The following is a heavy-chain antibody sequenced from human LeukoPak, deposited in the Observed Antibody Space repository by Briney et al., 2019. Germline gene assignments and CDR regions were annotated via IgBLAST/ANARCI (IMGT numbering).Heavy chain of an antibody. D-gene: IGHD5-18*01. CDR2: IYTSGST. V-gene: IGHV4-4*07. J-gene: IGHJ4*02. CDR1: GGSISSYY. Sequence: SETLSLTCTVSGGSISSYYWSWIRQPAGKGLEWIGRIYTSGSTNYNPSLKSRVTMSVDTSKNQFSLKLSSVTAADTAVYYCASRGYSYGYVDYWGQGTLVTVSS. CDR3: ASRGYSYGYVDY.